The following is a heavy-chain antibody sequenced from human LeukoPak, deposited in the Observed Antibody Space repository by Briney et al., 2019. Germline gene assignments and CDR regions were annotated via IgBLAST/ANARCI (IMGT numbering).Heavy chain of an antibody. V-gene: IGHV4-59*01. Sequence: SETLSLTRTVSGGSISSFYWSWIRQPPGKGLEWIGYIYYSGSTSYNPSLKSRVTISVDTSKNQFSLRLSSVTAADTAVYYCARDHSSGWSFDYWGQGTLVTVSS. D-gene: IGHD6-19*01. CDR2: IYYSGST. CDR3: ARDHSSGWSFDY. CDR1: GGSISSFY. J-gene: IGHJ4*02.